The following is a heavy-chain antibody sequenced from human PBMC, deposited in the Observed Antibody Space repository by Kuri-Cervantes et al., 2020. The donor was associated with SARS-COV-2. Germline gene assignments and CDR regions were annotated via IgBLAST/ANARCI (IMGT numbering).Heavy chain of an antibody. J-gene: IGHJ4*02. CDR3: AKDLLSSYGPYYFDY. D-gene: IGHD5-18*01. V-gene: IGHV3-23*03. CDR1: GFTFSSYA. Sequence: GGSLRLSCAASGFTFSSYAMSWVRQAPGKGLEWVSVIYSGGSSTYYADSVKGRFTISRDNSKNTLYLQMNSLRAEDTAVYYCAKDLLSSYGPYYFDYWGQGTLVTVSS. CDR2: IYSGGSST.